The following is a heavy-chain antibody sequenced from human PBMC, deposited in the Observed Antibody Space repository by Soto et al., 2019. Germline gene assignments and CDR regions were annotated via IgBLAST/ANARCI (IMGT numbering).Heavy chain of an antibody. CDR2: TYYRSKWYN. CDR1: GDSVSSNSAA. J-gene: IGHJ6*02. D-gene: IGHD6-6*01. CDR3: ARDRGIAARRYYYGMDV. V-gene: IGHV6-1*01. Sequence: SQTLSLTCAISGDSVSSNSAAWNWIRQSPSRGLEWLGRTYYRSKWYNDYAASVKSRITINPDTSKNQFSLQLNSVTPEDTAVYYCARDRGIAARRYYYGMDVWGQGTTVTVSS.